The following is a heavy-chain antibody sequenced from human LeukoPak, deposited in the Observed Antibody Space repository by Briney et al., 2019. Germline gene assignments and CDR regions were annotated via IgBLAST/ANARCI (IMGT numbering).Heavy chain of an antibody. J-gene: IGHJ4*02. CDR2: INPKSGGT. Sequence: ASVKLSCTASGYTFSGYYINWVRQAPGQGLERMGWINPKSGGTDFAQKLQGRVTMTKDTSISTAYMELYSLRSDDTAVYYCARSGSQWLAYYFDYWGQGALVTVSS. D-gene: IGHD6-19*01. V-gene: IGHV1-2*02. CDR3: ARSGSQWLAYYFDY. CDR1: GYTFSGYY.